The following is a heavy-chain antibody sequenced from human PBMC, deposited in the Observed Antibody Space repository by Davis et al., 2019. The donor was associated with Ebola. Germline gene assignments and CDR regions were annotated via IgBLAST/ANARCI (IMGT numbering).Heavy chain of an antibody. D-gene: IGHD1-26*01. J-gene: IGHJ4*02. V-gene: IGHV3-74*01. CDR2: IKSDGSST. CDR3: TAGVGATDHDY. Sequence: GESLKISCAASGFTFSSYWMHWVRQGPGKGLVWVSGIKSDGSSTRYADSVKGRFTISRDNAKNILSLQMSSLRAEDTAVYYCTAGVGATDHDYWGQGTLVTVSS. CDR1: GFTFSSYW.